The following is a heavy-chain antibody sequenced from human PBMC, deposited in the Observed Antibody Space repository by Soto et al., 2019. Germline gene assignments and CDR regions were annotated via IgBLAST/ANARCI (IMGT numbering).Heavy chain of an antibody. CDR1: GFTFSSYG. J-gene: IGHJ4*02. Sequence: PGGSLRLSCAASGFTFSSYGMHWVRQAPGKGLEWVAVISYDGSNKYYADSVKGRFTISRDNSKNTLYLQMNSLRAEDTAVYYCAKGPDYDYGDYYRDYWGQGTLVTVSS. D-gene: IGHD4-17*01. CDR2: ISYDGSNK. CDR3: AKGPDYDYGDYYRDY. V-gene: IGHV3-30*18.